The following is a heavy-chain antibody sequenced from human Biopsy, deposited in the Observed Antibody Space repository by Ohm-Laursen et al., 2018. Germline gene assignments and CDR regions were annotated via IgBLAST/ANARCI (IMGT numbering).Heavy chain of an antibody. CDR3: ARMPHFDY. V-gene: IGHV4-59*01. Sequence: TLSLTCPVSGGSISGYHWSWIRKSPGKGLEWLAYIPYTGGITSNPSLNGRATMSLDTSKNQFSLRLIYVTAADTAVYYCARMPHFDYWGQGILVTVSS. CDR1: GGSISGYH. J-gene: IGHJ4*02. CDR2: IPYTGGI. D-gene: IGHD2-2*01.